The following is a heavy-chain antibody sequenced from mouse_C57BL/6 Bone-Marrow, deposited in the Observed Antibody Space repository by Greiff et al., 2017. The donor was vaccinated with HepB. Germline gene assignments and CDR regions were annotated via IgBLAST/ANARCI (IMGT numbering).Heavy chain of an antibody. J-gene: IGHJ3*01. V-gene: IGHV5-6*01. CDR1: GFTFSSYG. CDR2: ISSGGSYT. D-gene: IGHD2-5*01. CDR3: ARQTYYSNSLFAY. Sequence: EVQRVESGGDLVKPGGSLKLSCAASGFTFSSYGMSWVRQTPDKRLEWVATISSGGSYTYYPDSVKGRFTISRDNAKNTLYLQMSSLKSEDTAMYYCARQTYYSNSLFAYWGQGTLVTVSA.